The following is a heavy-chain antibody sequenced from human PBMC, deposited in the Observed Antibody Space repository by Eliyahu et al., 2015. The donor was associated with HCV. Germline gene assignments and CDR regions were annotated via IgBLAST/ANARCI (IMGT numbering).Heavy chain of an antibody. CDR1: GFXFXSYA. Sequence: QVQLVESGGGVVQPGRSLRLSCAASGFXFXSYAMHWVRQAPGKGLEGVAVISYDGSNKYYADSVKGRFTISRDNSKNTLYLQMNSLRAEDTAVYYCARTAWYSSGWAFDYWGQGTLVTVSS. CDR2: ISYDGSNK. V-gene: IGHV3-30-3*01. D-gene: IGHD6-19*01. J-gene: IGHJ4*02. CDR3: ARTAWYSSGWAFDY.